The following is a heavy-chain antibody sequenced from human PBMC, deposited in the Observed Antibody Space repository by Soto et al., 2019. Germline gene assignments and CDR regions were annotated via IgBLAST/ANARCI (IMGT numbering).Heavy chain of an antibody. Sequence: EVQLVESGGGLVQPGGSLRLSCATSGFILSDCAMNWVRQAPGKGLEWVSYISSSSRDIDYADSVKGRFTVSRDNARNSLYLQMNSLRAEDTAVYYCARDLSWGSNWYYYMDVWGKGTTVTVSS. CDR1: GFILSDCA. CDR3: ARDLSWGSNWYYYMDV. D-gene: IGHD7-27*01. V-gene: IGHV3-48*01. J-gene: IGHJ6*03. CDR2: ISSSSRDI.